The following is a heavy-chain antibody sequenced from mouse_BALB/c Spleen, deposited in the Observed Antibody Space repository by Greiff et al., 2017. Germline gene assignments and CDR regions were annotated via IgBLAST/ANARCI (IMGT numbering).Heavy chain of an antibody. Sequence: DVKLVESGGGLVQPGGSLKLSCAASGFTFSSYGMSWVRQTPDKRLELVATINSNGGSTYYPDSVKGRFTISRDNAKNTLYLQMSSLKSEDTAMYYCARGWFTSFFAYWGQGTLVTVSA. J-gene: IGHJ3*01. D-gene: IGHD1-1*01. CDR2: INSNGGST. CDR3: ARGWFTSFFAY. V-gene: IGHV5-6-3*01. CDR1: GFTFSSYG.